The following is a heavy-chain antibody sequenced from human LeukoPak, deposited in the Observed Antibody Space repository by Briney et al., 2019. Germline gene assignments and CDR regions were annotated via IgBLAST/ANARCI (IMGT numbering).Heavy chain of an antibody. V-gene: IGHV3-30*18. J-gene: IGHJ4*02. CDR2: ISYDGSNK. CDR3: AKEVTAYCGGDCYSGYYFDY. Sequence: GRSLRLSCAASGFTFSSYGMHWVRQAPGKGLEWVAVISYDGSNKYYGDSVKGRFTISRDNSKNTLYLQMNSLRAEDTAVYYCAKEVTAYCGGDCYSGYYFDYWGQGTLVTVSS. D-gene: IGHD2-21*02. CDR1: GFTFSSYG.